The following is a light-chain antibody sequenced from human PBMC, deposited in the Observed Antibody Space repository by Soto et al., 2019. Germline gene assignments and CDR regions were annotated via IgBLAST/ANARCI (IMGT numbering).Light chain of an antibody. Sequence: QSALTQPASVSGSPGQSITISCTGTSSDVGSYNLVSWYQQHPGKAPKLMIYEGSKRPSGVSNRFSGSKSGNTASLTISGLQAEDEADYYCCSYAGSSNFLGGGTQLTVL. CDR3: CSYAGSSNF. CDR2: EGS. J-gene: IGLJ7*01. V-gene: IGLV2-23*03. CDR1: SSDVGSYNL.